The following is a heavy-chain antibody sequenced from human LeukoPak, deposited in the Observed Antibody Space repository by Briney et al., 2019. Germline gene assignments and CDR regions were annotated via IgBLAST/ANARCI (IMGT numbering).Heavy chain of an antibody. CDR1: GGSISTYY. D-gene: IGHD5-12*01. CDR2: IYYSGTT. Sequence: SETLSLTCTVSGGSISTYYWSWIRQSPGKGLEWIGYIYYSGTTNYNPSLKSRVTISVDTSKNQFSLKLNSVTAADTAVYYCARDGQSGYDSYYYYYMDVWGKGTTVTVSS. J-gene: IGHJ6*03. CDR3: ARDGQSGYDSYYYYYMDV. V-gene: IGHV4-59*01.